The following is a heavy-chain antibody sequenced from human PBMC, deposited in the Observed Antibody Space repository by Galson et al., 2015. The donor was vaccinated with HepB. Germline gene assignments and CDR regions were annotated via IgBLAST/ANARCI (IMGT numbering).Heavy chain of an antibody. D-gene: IGHD1-26*01. Sequence: SLRLSCAASGFTFSNHWMHWVRQAPGKGLVWVSRINADGSTITYADSVKGRFTIARDNAKSTLYLQMNSLTAEDTAIYYCVYSGNYRFDYWGQGTLVTASS. J-gene: IGHJ4*02. CDR1: GFTFSNHW. V-gene: IGHV3-74*01. CDR3: VYSGNYRFDY. CDR2: INADGSTI.